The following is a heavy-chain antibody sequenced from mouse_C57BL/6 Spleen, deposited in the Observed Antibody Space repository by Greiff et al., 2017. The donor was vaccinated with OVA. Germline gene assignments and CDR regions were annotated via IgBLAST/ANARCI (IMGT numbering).Heavy chain of an antibody. D-gene: IGHD1-1*01. V-gene: IGHV1-4*01. CDR3: VSPYYGSRDWYFDV. J-gene: IGHJ1*03. CDR2: LNPSSGYT. Sequence: VQLVESGAELARPGASVKMSCKASGYTFTSYTMHWVKQRPGQGLEWIGYLNPSSGYTKYNQKFKDKATLTADKSSSTAYMQLSSLTSEDSAVYYCVSPYYGSRDWYFDVWGTGTTVTVSS. CDR1: GYTFTSYT.